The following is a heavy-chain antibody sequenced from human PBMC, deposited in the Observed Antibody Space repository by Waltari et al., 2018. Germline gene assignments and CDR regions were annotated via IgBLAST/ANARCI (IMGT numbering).Heavy chain of an antibody. D-gene: IGHD3-9*01. V-gene: IGHV1-2*02. CDR1: GYSFTDYY. Sequence: QVHLVQSGGEVQKPGASVKVSCKASGYSFTDYYIHWLRQAPGQGLEWMGWIKPNSGATNYAQKLQDRVTVTRDTSSSTAYMELSSLTSGDTAVYYCARVPIFDWLVSGFDLWGQGTLVTVSS. J-gene: IGHJ5*02. CDR3: ARVPIFDWLVSGFDL. CDR2: IKPNSGAT.